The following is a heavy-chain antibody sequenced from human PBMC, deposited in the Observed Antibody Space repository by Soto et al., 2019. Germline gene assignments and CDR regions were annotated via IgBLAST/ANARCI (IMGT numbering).Heavy chain of an antibody. CDR2: ISYDGSDQ. CDR1: GFTFSSYG. V-gene: IGHV3-30*18. CDR3: AQDTGADY. D-gene: IGHD3-10*01. Sequence: QVQLVESGGGVVQPGRSLRLSCAASGFTFSSYGMYWVRQAPGKGLEWVARISYDGSDQFYGDSVKGRFTISRDNSKNILYVQMNSLRSEDTAVYYCAQDTGADYWGQGTVVTVSA. J-gene: IGHJ4*02.